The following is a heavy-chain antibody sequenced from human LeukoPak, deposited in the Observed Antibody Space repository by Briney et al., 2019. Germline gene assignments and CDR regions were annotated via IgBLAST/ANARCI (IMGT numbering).Heavy chain of an antibody. D-gene: IGHD3-22*01. CDR2: FFYSGST. J-gene: IGHJ3*02. V-gene: IGHV4-31*03. CDR1: GGSISSGGYY. Sequence: SQTLSLTCTVSGGSISSGGYYWSWIRQHPEKGLEWIGYFFYSGSTYYNPSLKSRLTIPVDTSKNQFSLKLSSVTAADTAVYYCARDSSGYPDAFDIWGQGTMVTVSS. CDR3: ARDSSGYPDAFDI.